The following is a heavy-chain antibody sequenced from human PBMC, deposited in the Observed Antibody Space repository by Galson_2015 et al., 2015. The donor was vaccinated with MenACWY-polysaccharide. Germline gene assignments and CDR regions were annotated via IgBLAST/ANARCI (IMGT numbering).Heavy chain of an antibody. CDR1: GFTFSSCT. J-gene: IGHJ1*01. Sequence: SLRLSCAASGFTFSSCTMSWVRQAPGKGLEWVSAISGSGGSTNYADSAKGRFSMFRHKFQKTLALEMNSLRAEDTAVYYCAKHPGGSNIIVGEYFQHWGQGTLVTVSS. CDR3: AKHPGGSNIIVGEYFQH. V-gene: IGHV3-23*01. D-gene: IGHD3-22*01. CDR2: ISGSGGST.